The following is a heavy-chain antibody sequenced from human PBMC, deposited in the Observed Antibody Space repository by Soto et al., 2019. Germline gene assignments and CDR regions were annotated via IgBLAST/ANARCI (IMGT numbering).Heavy chain of an antibody. J-gene: IGHJ4*02. D-gene: IGHD6-6*01. V-gene: IGHV3-30*18. CDR3: AKDRLEYSSSSEGY. CDR2: ISYDGSNK. Sequence: QVQLVESGGGVVQPGRSLRLSCAASGFTFSSYGMHWVRQAPGKGLEWVAVISYDGSNKYYADSVKGRFTISRDNSKNTLYLQMNSLRAEDTAVYYCAKDRLEYSSSSEGYWGQGTLVTVSS. CDR1: GFTFSSYG.